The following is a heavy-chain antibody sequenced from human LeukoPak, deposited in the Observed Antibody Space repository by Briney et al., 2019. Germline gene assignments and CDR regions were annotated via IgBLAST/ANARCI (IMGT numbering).Heavy chain of an antibody. V-gene: IGHV1-2*06. D-gene: IGHD6-13*01. CDR3: AREAAAGTGGYXYHMDV. J-gene: IGHJ6*03. CDR2: INPDSGGT. Sequence: GASVKVSCKASGYTFTGYYMHWVRQAPGQGLEWMGRINPDSGGTNYAQKFQGRVTMTRDTSISTAYMELSRLRSDDTAVFYCAREAAAGTGGYXYHMDVWGKGTTVTVSS. CDR1: GYTFTGYY.